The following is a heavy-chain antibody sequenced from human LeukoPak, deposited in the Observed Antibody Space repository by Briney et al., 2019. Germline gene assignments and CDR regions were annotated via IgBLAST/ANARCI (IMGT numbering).Heavy chain of an antibody. J-gene: IGHJ4*02. CDR1: GFIFSDYD. Sequence: GGTLRLSCTASGFIFSDYDMEGFLQAPGKGLQWISHISRSSNTIYYAHSVKGRFTTSRDNAKNSLYLELNSLTAEDTAVYFCARRKSDYGDFDYWGQGTLVTVSS. D-gene: IGHD4-17*01. CDR2: ISRSSNTI. V-gene: IGHV3-48*01. CDR3: ARRKSDYGDFDY.